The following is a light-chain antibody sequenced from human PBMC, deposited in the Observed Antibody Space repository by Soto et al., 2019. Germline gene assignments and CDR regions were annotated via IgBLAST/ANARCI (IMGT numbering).Light chain of an antibody. V-gene: IGKV1-6*01. CDR3: LQDYNYTRP. J-gene: IGKJ1*01. CDR1: QGIRND. Sequence: AIQMTQSPSSLSASVGDRVTITCRASQGIRNDLGWYQQKPGKAPKPLIYAASSLQSGVPSRFSGSGSGTDFTLTISSLQPEDFATYYCLQDYNYTRPFGQGTKVDIX. CDR2: AAS.